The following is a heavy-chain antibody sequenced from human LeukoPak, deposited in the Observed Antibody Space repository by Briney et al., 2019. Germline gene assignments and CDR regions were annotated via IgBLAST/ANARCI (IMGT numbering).Heavy chain of an antibody. V-gene: IGHV1-69*01. Sequence: SVKVSCKASGGTFSSYAISWVRQAPGQGLEWMGGIIPIFGTANYAQKFQGRVTITADESTSTAYMELRSLRSDDTAVYYCARAQPMGYGMDVWGQGTTVTVSS. J-gene: IGHJ6*02. CDR2: IIPIFGTA. D-gene: IGHD1-14*01. CDR1: GGTFSSYA. CDR3: ARAQPMGYGMDV.